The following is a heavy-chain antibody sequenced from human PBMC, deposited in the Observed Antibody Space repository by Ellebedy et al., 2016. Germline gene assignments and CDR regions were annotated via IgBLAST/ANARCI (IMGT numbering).Heavy chain of an antibody. CDR1: GFSLNHARMG. CDR2: IFSNDEK. V-gene: IGHV2-26*04. CDR3: AWIMVRGPGDV. D-gene: IGHD3-10*01. Sequence: SGPTLVXPTATLTLTCTVSGFSLNHARMGVSWIRQPPGKALEWLAHIFSNDEKSYSTSLKSRLTISEDTSKSQVVLTMTNMDPVDTATYYCAWIMVRGPGDVWGKGTTVTVSS. J-gene: IGHJ6*04.